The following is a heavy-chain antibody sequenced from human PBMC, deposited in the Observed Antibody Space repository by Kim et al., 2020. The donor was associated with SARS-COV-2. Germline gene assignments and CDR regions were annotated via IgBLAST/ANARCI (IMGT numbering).Heavy chain of an antibody. Sequence: SVKVSCKASGGTFSSYAISWVRQAPGQGLEWMGGIIPIFGTANYAQKFQGRVTITADESTSTAYMELSSLRSEDTAVYYCATQKAAAAQDNWFDPWGQGTLVTVSS. D-gene: IGHD6-13*01. J-gene: IGHJ5*02. V-gene: IGHV1-69*13. CDR1: GGTFSSYA. CDR3: ATQKAAAAQDNWFDP. CDR2: IIPIFGTA.